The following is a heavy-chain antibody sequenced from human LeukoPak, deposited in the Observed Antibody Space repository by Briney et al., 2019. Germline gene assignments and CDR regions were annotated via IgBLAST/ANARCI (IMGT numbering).Heavy chain of an antibody. CDR2: IYYSGST. J-gene: IGHJ4*02. CDR1: GGSISSYY. D-gene: IGHD6-13*01. V-gene: IGHV4-59*08. Sequence: SETLSLACTVSGGSISSYYWSWIRQPPGKGLEWIGYIYYSGSTNYNPSLKSRVTISVDTSKNQFSLKLSSVTAADTAVYYCARQYSSSWIDYWGQGTLVTVSS. CDR3: ARQYSSSWIDY.